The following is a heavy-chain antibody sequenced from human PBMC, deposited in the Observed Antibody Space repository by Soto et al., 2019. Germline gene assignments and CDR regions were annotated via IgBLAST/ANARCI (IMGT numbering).Heavy chain of an antibody. Sequence: SETLSLTCSVSGDSINSDKYYWGWIRQPPGKGLEWIGSIYFRGNTYYNPSLQTRVTISLDKSKSQFSLKLNSVTAADSAVYFCARLEGMATISYYFDFWGQGALVTVSS. CDR2: IYFRGNT. V-gene: IGHV4-39*01. CDR1: GDSINSDKYY. D-gene: IGHD2-8*01. J-gene: IGHJ4*02. CDR3: ARLEGMATISYYFDF.